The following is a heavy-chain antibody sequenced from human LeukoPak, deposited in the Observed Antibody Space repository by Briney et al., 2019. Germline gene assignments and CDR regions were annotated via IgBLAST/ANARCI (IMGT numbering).Heavy chain of an antibody. V-gene: IGHV4-4*07. CDR1: GGSISSYY. Sequence: SETLSLTCTVSGGSISSYYWSGIRQPGGRGGEGIGRIYTSGRTNYTPSLKSPVTLSVDTSKNQFSLKQSSVTAADTAVYYCASVIAVGAFHIWGQGTMVSVSS. CDR2: IYTSGRT. CDR3: ASVIAVGAFHI. D-gene: IGHD6-19*01. J-gene: IGHJ3*02.